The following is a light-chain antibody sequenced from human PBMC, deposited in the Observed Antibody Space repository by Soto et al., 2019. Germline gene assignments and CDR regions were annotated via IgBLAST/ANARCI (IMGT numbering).Light chain of an antibody. J-gene: IGKJ5*01. CDR3: QQYGSSHT. V-gene: IGKV3-11*01. Sequence: EIVLTQSPATLSLSPGARAPLSCRASQSVSSYLAWYQQKPGQAPRLLIYDVSNRASGIPARFSGSGAGAYFNLTISRLEPADFGVYYCQQYGSSHTFGQGTRLEIK. CDR2: DVS. CDR1: QSVSSY.